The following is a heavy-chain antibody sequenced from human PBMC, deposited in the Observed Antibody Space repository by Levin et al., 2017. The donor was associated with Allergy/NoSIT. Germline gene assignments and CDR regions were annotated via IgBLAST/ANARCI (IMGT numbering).Heavy chain of an antibody. CDR3: AKDSWGYSSGWGSHGDY. CDR1: GFPFSSYG. D-gene: IGHD6-19*01. CDR2: ISFDGSNK. V-gene: IGHV3-30*18. Sequence: GGSLRLSCAASGFPFSSYGMHWVRQAPGKGLEWVAFISFDGSNKYYPDSVKGRFTISRDNSKNTLYLQMNSLRAKDTAVYYCAKDSWGYSSGWGSHGDYWGQGTLVTVSS. J-gene: IGHJ4*02.